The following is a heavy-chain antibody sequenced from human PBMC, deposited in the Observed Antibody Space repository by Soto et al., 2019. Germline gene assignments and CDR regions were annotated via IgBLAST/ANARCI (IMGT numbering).Heavy chain of an antibody. D-gene: IGHD2-15*01. CDR1: GFTFSIYG. V-gene: IGHV3-33*01. Sequence: QVQLVESGGGVVQPGRSLRLSCAASGFTFSIYGMHWVRQAPGKGLEWVAVIWYDGSNKYYADSVKGRFTISRDNSKNTLFLEMNSLRAEDTAMYYCARTDHGSGWYICDYWGQGTLVTVSS. CDR2: IWYDGSNK. CDR3: ARTDHGSGWYICDY. J-gene: IGHJ4*02.